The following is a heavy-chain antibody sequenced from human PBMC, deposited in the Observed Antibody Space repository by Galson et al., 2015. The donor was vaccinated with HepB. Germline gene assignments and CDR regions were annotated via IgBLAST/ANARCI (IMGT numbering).Heavy chain of an antibody. V-gene: IGHV1-3*04. CDR2: INSDYGNT. Sequence: SVKVSCKASGYSFVLYTIHWVRQAPGHSLEWMGWINSDYGNTLYSQKFQDRFTISRATSETTVYMELSGLISEDTAVYFCARAGGLYGSGRHFDSWGKGTQVTVSS. J-gene: IGHJ4*02. CDR3: ARAGGLYGSGRHFDS. D-gene: IGHD3-10*01. CDR1: GYSFVLYT.